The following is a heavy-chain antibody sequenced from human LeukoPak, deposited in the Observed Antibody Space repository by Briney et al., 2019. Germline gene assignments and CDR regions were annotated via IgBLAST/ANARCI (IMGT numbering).Heavy chain of an antibody. CDR2: IWYDGRNK. V-gene: IGHV3-33*06. Sequence: PGGSLRLSCVASGFTLSNFGMHWVRQAPGKGLEWVAVIWYDGRNKYYADSVKGRFTISRGSSENTLYLQMNSLRADDTAVYYCAKDRLNTYYDFLSGYFDQWGQGTLVTVPS. CDR1: GFTLSNFG. D-gene: IGHD3-3*01. J-gene: IGHJ4*02. CDR3: AKDRLNTYYDFLSGYFDQ.